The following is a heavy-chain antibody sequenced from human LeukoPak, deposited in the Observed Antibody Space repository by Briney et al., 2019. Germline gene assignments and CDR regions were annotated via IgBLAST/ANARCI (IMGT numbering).Heavy chain of an antibody. CDR2: IQSDGIRK. D-gene: IGHD3-9*01. Sequence: GGSLRLSCEASGFTFNSDGMHRVRQAPGKGLEWVAFIQSDGIRKEYADSVRGRFTISRDNSKSTLYLQMNSLRPDDTAVYYCARGTYYNVLTGYGSYNGMDVWGQGTTVTVSS. J-gene: IGHJ6*02. V-gene: IGHV3-30*02. CDR3: ARGTYYNVLTGYGSYNGMDV. CDR1: GFTFNSDG.